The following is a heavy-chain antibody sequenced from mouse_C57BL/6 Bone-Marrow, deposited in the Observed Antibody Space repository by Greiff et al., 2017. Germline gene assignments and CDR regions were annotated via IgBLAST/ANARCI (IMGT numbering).Heavy chain of an antibody. V-gene: IGHV1-72*01. J-gene: IGHJ2*01. CDR1: GYTFTSYR. CDR3: AREGSTVVATRNFDY. Sequence: QVQLQQPGAELVKPGASVKLSCKASGYTFTSYRMHWVKQRPGRGLEWIGRIDPNSGGTKYNEKFKSKATLTVDKPSSTAYMQLSSLTSEDSAVYYCAREGSTVVATRNFDYWGQGTTLTVSS. D-gene: IGHD1-1*01. CDR2: IDPNSGGT.